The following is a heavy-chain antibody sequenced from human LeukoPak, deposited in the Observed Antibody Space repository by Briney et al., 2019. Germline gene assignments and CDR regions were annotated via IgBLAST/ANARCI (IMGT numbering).Heavy chain of an antibody. J-gene: IGHJ4*02. D-gene: IGHD3-3*01. CDR1: GYSVSSGYY. Sequence: SETLSLTCTVSGYSVSSGYYWGWIRQPPGKGLEWIGSMYHSGDTYSNPSLKSRVTISVDTSKNQLSLRLSSVTAADTAVYYCARRGGYYTFFDYWGQGTLVTVSS. V-gene: IGHV4-38-2*02. CDR3: ARRGGYYTFFDY. CDR2: MYHSGDT.